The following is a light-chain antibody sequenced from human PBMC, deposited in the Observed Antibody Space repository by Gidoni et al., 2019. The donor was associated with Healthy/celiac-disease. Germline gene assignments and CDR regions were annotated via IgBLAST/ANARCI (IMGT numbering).Light chain of an antibody. CDR2: KDN. J-gene: IGLJ3*02. CDR1: ALPKQY. CDR3: QSADSSFWV. V-gene: IGLV3-25*03. Sequence: SYELTQPPSVSVSPGQTARITCSGDALPKQYAYWYQQKPGQAPVLVIYKDNERPSGIPERFSGSSSGTTVTLTISGVQAEDEADYYCQSADSSFWVFGGGTKLTVL.